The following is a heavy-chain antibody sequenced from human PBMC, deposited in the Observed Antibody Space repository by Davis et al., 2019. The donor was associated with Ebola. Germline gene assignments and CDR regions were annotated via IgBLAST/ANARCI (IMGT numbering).Heavy chain of an antibody. CDR1: GGSISSYY. J-gene: IGHJ6*02. CDR3: ARSRVVVVAAHAYYYYGMDV. D-gene: IGHD2-15*01. Sequence: SETLSLTCTVSGGSISSYYWSWIRQPPGKGLEWIGYIYYSGSTNYNPSLKSRVTISVDTSKNQFSLKLSSVTAADTAVYYCARSRVVVVAAHAYYYYGMDVWGQGTTVTVSS. CDR2: IYYSGST. V-gene: IGHV4-59*12.